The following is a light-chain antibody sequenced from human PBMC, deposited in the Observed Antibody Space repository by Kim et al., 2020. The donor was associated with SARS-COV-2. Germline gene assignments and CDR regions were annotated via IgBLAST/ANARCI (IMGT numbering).Light chain of an antibody. J-gene: IGKJ2*01. Sequence: SVSPGQRATLSCRASQRVNNNLAWYQQKPGRSPRLLIYTASTRATDITARFSGSGSGTEFTLTINSLQSEDFAVYYCQQYNNWPYTFGQGTKLEI. CDR1: QRVNNN. CDR2: TAS. V-gene: IGKV3-15*01. CDR3: QQYNNWPYT.